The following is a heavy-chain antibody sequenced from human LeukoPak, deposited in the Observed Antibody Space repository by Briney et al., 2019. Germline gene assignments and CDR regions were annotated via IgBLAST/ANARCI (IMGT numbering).Heavy chain of an antibody. V-gene: IGHV4-59*08. CDR2: IYYSGST. D-gene: IGHD2-2*02. J-gene: IGHJ3*02. Sequence: SETLSLTCTVPGGSISSYYWSWIRQPPGKGLEWIGYIYYSGSTNYNPSLKRRVTISVDTSKNPFSLKLSSATAADTPVYYCSRHLALYGSRAFDIWGQGTMVTVSS. CDR3: SRHLALYGSRAFDI. CDR1: GGSISSYY.